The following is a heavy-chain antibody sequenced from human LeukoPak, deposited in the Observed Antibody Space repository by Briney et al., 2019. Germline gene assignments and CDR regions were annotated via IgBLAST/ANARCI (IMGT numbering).Heavy chain of an antibody. J-gene: IGHJ4*02. Sequence: GGSLRLSCAASGFTFNTYAMNWVRQAPGKGLEWVSAISDSGGSTYYADSVKGRFTISRDNSKNTVYLQIHRLRAEDTAVYYGAKGKGSSSSSIDWWGQGTLVTVSS. V-gene: IGHV3-23*01. D-gene: IGHD2-15*01. CDR3: AKGKGSSSSSIDW. CDR1: GFTFNTYA. CDR2: ISDSGGST.